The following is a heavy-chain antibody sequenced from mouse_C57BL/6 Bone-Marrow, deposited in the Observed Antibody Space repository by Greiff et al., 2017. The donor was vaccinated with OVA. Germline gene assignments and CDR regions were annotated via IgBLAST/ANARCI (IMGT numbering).Heavy chain of an antibody. Sequence: EVKLVESGAELVRPGALVKLSCTASGFNIKDDYMHWVKERPEQGLEWIGWIDPENGDTEYASKFQGKATITADTSSKTVYLQLSSLTSEDTAVYYCTTYRYWGQGTTLTVSS. CDR2: IDPENGDT. CDR3: TTYRY. V-gene: IGHV14-4*01. J-gene: IGHJ2*01. CDR1: GFNIKDDY.